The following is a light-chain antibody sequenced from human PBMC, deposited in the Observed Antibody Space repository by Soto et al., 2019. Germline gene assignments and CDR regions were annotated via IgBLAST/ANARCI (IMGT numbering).Light chain of an antibody. Sequence: QSVLTQPASVSGSPGQSITISCTGTSSDVGAYNYVSWYQQHPGEAPKLMIYGVTNRPSGVSNRFSGSKSGNTASLTISGLQAEDEADYYCSSYTISSSLVVFGGGTKLTVL. V-gene: IGLV2-14*03. CDR2: GVT. CDR1: SSDVGAYNY. J-gene: IGLJ2*01. CDR3: SSYTISSSLVV.